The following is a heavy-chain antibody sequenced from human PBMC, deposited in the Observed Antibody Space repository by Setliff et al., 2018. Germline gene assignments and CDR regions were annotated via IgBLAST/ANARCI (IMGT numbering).Heavy chain of an antibody. Sequence: GASVKVSCKASGGTFSSYTISWVRQAPGQGLEWMGRIIPILGIANYAQKFQGRVTITADKSTSTAYMELSSLRSEDTAVYYCTTGLRHGVPYFDLWGQGTLVTVSS. CDR1: GGTFSSYT. D-gene: IGHD1-1*01. J-gene: IGHJ4*02. CDR2: IIPILGIA. V-gene: IGHV1-69*02. CDR3: TTGLRHGVPYFDL.